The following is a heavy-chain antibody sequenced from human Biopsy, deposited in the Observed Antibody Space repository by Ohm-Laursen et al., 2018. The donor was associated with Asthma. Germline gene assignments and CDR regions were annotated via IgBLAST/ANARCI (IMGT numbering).Heavy chain of an antibody. J-gene: IGHJ6*02. CDR3: ARAVDYSHYYGIGV. CDR1: GYTFNGAG. CDR2: ISVYNGNT. D-gene: IGHD3-10*01. V-gene: IGHV1-18*01. Sequence: ASVKVSCKTSGYTFNGAGITWVRQAPGQGLEWMGWISVYNGNTKVAQKLQDRVTMITDTSTSTAYTELRSLRSDDTAVYFCARAVDYSHYYGIGVWGQGTTVTVS.